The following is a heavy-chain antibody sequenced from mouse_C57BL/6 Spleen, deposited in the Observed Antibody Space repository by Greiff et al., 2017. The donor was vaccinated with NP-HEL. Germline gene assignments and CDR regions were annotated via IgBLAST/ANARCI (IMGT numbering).Heavy chain of an antibody. CDR1: GYTFTSYQ. V-gene: IGHV1-4*01. Sequence: VQLQQSGAELARPGASVKMSCKASGYTFTSYQMHWVKQRPGQGLEWIGYINPSSGYTKYNQKFQDKATLTADKSSSTAYMQLSSLTSEDSAVYYCARSDGYYRCAYWGQGTLVTVSA. J-gene: IGHJ3*01. D-gene: IGHD2-3*01. CDR2: INPSSGYT. CDR3: ARSDGYYRCAY.